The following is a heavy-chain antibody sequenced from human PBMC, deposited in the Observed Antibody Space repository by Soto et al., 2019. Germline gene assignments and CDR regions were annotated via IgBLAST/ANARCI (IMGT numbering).Heavy chain of an antibody. CDR2: INPNSGGT. Sequence: ASVKVSCKASGYTFSGYYIHWLRQAPGQGLEWMGWINPNSGGTNYAQKFQGRVTVTRGTPTSTAYMELSRLTSDDTAVYYCARSLTEGYCTITGCYTRPLYGMDVWGQGTTVTVSS. V-gene: IGHV1-2*02. CDR3: ARSLTEGYCTITGCYTRPLYGMDV. CDR1: GYTFSGYY. D-gene: IGHD2-2*02. J-gene: IGHJ6*02.